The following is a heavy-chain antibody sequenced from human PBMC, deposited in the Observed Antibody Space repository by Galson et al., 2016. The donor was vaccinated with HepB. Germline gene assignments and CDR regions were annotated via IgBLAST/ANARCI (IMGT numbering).Heavy chain of an antibody. J-gene: IGHJ4*02. Sequence: SLRLSCAASGFTFSDAWLNWVRQAPGKGLEWVARSLSRSDGGTTDYAAPVKGRFTISRDDSINTFYLQMNSLKTEDTAVYYCNTDEFLHSSSSEWGDFFEYWGQGTLGTVSS. CDR1: GFTFSDAW. V-gene: IGHV3-15*01. D-gene: IGHD6-6*01. CDR2: SLSRSDGGTT. CDR3: NTDEFLHSSSSEWGDFFEY.